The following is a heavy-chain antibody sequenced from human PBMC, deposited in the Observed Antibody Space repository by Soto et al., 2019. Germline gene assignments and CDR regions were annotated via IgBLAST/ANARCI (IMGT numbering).Heavy chain of an antibody. CDR1: GYTFTSYD. Sequence: ASVKVSCNASGYTFTSYDINWVRQATGQGLEWMGWINSDNGNTNYAQKLQGRVTMTTDTSTSTAYMEPRSLRSDDTAVYYCALGVGTDAFDIWGQGTMVTVSS. CDR3: ALGVGTDAFDI. D-gene: IGHD3-3*01. V-gene: IGHV1-18*01. CDR2: INSDNGNT. J-gene: IGHJ3*02.